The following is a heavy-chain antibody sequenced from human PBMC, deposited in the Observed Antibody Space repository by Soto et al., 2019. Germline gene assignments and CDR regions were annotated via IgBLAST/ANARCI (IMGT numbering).Heavy chain of an antibody. V-gene: IGHV3-11*06. Sequence: PGGALRLSCAVSGFTFGYSYMSWIRQSPGKGLEWLSYISPGSRYPAYADSVKGRFTISRDNAKRSLYLQMMSLTAEDTAIYYCVRGGGGGLFDPWGQGTMVTSPQ. CDR1: GFTFGYSY. J-gene: IGHJ5*02. CDR2: ISPGSRYP. CDR3: VRGGGGGLFDP. D-gene: IGHD2-15*01.